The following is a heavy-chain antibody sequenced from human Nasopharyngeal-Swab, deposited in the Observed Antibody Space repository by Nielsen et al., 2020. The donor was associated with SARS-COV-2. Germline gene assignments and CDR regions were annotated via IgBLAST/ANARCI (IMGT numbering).Heavy chain of an antibody. V-gene: IGHV3-9*01. Sequence: SLKISCAASGFTLDDYAMHWVRQAAGKGLEWVSGISWNSGSIGYADSVKGRFTISRDNAKNSLYLQMNSLTAEDTALYYCAKDSSSWYKRDFDPWGQGTLVTV. CDR2: ISWNSGSI. CDR3: AKDSSSWYKRDFDP. CDR1: GFTLDDYA. D-gene: IGHD6-13*01. J-gene: IGHJ5*02.